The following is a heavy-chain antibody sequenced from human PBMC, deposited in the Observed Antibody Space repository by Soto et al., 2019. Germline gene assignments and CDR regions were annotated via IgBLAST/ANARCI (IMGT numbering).Heavy chain of an antibody. J-gene: IGHJ4*02. V-gene: IGHV1-3*01. D-gene: IGHD6-19*01. Sequence: ASVKVSCKASGYTFTSYAMHWVRQAPGQRLEWMGWINAGNGNTKYSQKFQGRVTITRDTSASTAYMELSSLRSEDTAVYYCARDPIDVRAVAGLGYDYWGQGTLVTVSS. CDR1: GYTFTSYA. CDR2: INAGNGNT. CDR3: ARDPIDVRAVAGLGYDY.